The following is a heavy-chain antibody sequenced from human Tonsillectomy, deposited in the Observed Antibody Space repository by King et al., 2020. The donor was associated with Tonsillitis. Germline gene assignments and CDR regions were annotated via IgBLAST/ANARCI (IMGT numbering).Heavy chain of an antibody. CDR3: VKHYGNQETDECFRH. Sequence: VQLVESGGGLVQPGGSLRLSCAASGFTFTSYAMTWVRQAPGKGLEWVAAISGSGHATYYSDSVKGRFAISRDESKNTLFLQMNTLRSEDTAVYYCVKHYGNQETDECFRHWGQGTLVTVSS. D-gene: IGHD4-17*01. J-gene: IGHJ1*01. V-gene: IGHV3-23*04. CDR1: GFTFTSYA. CDR2: ISGSGHAT.